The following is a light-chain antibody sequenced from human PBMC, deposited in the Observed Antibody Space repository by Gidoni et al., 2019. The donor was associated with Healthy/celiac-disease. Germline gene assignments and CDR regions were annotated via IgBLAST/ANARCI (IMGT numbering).Light chain of an antibody. V-gene: IGLV2-14*01. CDR1: SSDVGGSNN. Sequence: QSALTQPASVSGSPGQSITISCTGTSSDVGGSNNVSWYQQHTSKAPKLMMYEVSNRPSGVSTRLSGSESGNKASLTISGLQAEEEADYYCSTYTSSSTLVVFGGGTGLTVL. CDR3: STYTSSSTLVV. CDR2: EVS. J-gene: IGLJ2*01.